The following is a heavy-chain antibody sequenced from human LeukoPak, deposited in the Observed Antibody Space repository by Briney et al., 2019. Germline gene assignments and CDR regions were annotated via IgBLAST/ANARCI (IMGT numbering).Heavy chain of an antibody. CDR2: ISYGGSNK. CDR1: GFTFSSYA. J-gene: IGHJ4*02. D-gene: IGHD6-19*01. V-gene: IGHV3-30-3*01. Sequence: GGSLRLSCAASGFTFSSYAMHWVRQAPGKGLEWVAVISYGGSNKYYADSVKGRFTISRDNSKNTLYLQMNSLRAEDTAVYYCARERVAGTGSLDYWGQGTLVTVSS. CDR3: ARERVAGTGSLDY.